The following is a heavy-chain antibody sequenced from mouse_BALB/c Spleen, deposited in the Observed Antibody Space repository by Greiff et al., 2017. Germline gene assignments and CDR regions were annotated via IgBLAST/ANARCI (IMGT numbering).Heavy chain of an antibody. J-gene: IGHJ3*01. CDR1: GFSLTDYG. CDR2: IWGGST. Sequence: QVQLKESGPGLVAPSQSLSITCTVSGFSLTDYGVSWIRQPPGKGLEWLGVIWGGSTYYNSALKSRLSISKDNSKSQVFLKMNSLQTDDTAMYYCAKQGGDYDPWFAYWGQGTLVTVSA. V-gene: IGHV2-6-5*01. CDR3: AKQGGDYDPWFAY. D-gene: IGHD2-4*01.